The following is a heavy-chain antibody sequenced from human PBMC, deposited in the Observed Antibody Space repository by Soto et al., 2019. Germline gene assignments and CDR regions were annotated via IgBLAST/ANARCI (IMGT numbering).Heavy chain of an antibody. V-gene: IGHV1-69*06. Sequence: QVQLVQSGTVVQRRGSSVKVSCQASGGTFSSHGMAWVRQAPGQGLEWMGGIIPTFGTATYAPKFQGRVTITADKSTNTAYIELSSLRSEDTAVYYCASERRAQYFDFWGQGTLINVSS. CDR3: ASERRAQYFDF. J-gene: IGHJ4*02. CDR1: GGTFSSHG. CDR2: IIPTFGTA. D-gene: IGHD6-25*01.